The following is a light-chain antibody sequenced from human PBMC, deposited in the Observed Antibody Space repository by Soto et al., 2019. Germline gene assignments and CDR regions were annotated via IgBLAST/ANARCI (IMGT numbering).Light chain of an antibody. V-gene: IGKV1D-12*01. J-gene: IGKJ4*01. CDR1: QGISNW. CDR3: QQANSLPFT. Sequence: DIQMTQSPSSVSASVGDRVTITCRPSQGISNWLAWYQQKPGKAPKLLIYAASSLQSGVPSRFSGSGSGTDSTLTISSLQPEDFAPYYCQQANSLPFTFGGGTKVEIK. CDR2: AAS.